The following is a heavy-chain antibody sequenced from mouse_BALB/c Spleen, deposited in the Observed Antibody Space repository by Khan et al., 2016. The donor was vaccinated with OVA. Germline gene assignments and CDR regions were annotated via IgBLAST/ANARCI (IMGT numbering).Heavy chain of an antibody. J-gene: IGHJ2*01. CDR1: GFNIKDTH. CDR3: APAGTGDYFDY. CDR2: IDPANDNS. D-gene: IGHD4-1*01. Sequence: EVQLQQSGAELVKPGASVKLSCTASGFNIKDTHMHWVKQRPEQGLEWIGRIDPANDNSKYDPRFQGKATITADTSSNTAYLHLSSLTSEDNAVYYGAPAGTGDYFDYWGQGTTLTVSS. V-gene: IGHV14-3*02.